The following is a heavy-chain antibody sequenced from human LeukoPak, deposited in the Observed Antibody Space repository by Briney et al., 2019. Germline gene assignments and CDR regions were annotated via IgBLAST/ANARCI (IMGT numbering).Heavy chain of an antibody. CDR3: ARELGADAFDI. V-gene: IGHV4-39*02. D-gene: IGHD1-26*01. J-gene: IGHJ3*02. CDR2: IYYSGST. Sequence: SETLSLTCTVSGGSNSSSSYYWGWIRQPPGKGLEWIGSIYYSGSTYYNPSLKSRVTISVDTSKNQFSLKLSSVTAADTAVYYCARELGADAFDIWGQGTMVTVSS. CDR1: GGSNSSSSYY.